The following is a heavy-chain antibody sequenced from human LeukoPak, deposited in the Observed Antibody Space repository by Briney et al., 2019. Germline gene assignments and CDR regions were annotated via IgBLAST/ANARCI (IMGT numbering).Heavy chain of an antibody. CDR3: ARVDFVVVPTAMYWFDP. J-gene: IGHJ5*02. D-gene: IGHD2-2*01. CDR2: IYYSGST. V-gene: IGHV4-61*01. Sequence: SETLSLTCSVSGGSVRSSNFYWSWIRQPPGKGLEWIGYIYYSGSTRYKPSLKSRVTISVDTSTNQFSLKLISVTAADAAVYYCARVDFVVVPTAMYWFDPWGQGTLVTVSS. CDR1: GGSVRSSNFY.